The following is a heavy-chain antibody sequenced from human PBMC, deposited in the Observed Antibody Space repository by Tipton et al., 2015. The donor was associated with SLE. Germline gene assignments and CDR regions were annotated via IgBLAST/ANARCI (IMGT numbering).Heavy chain of an antibody. CDR2: IYTSGST. CDR3: AAGAPKGYYYYYMDV. CDR1: GGSISSGSYY. J-gene: IGHJ6*03. Sequence: TLSLTCTVSGGSISSGSYYWSWIRQPAGKGLEWIGRIYTSGSTNYNPSLKSRVTISVDTSKNQFSLKLSSVTAADTAVYYCAAGAPKGYYYYYMDVWGQGTTVTVSS. D-gene: IGHD6-19*01. V-gene: IGHV4-61*02.